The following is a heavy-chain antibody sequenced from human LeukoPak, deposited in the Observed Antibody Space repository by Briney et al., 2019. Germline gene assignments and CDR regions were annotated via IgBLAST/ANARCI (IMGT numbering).Heavy chain of an antibody. D-gene: IGHD6-19*01. CDR1: GFTFSSYS. J-gene: IGHJ4*02. CDR2: ISSSSVYI. Sequence: GGSLRLSCAASGFTFSSYSMNWVRQAPGKGLECLSSISSSSVYINYADSVEGRFTISRDNAKNSLYLQMNSLRAEDTAVYYCARGNSGCLDWGQGTLVTVSS. V-gene: IGHV3-21*01. CDR3: ARGNSGCLD.